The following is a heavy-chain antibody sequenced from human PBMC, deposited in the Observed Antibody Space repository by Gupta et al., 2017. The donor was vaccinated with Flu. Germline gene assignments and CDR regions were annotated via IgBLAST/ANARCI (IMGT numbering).Heavy chain of an antibody. CDR2: ISREGRDK. CDR3: AKDPSVAAVYYFDY. V-gene: IGHV3-30*18. D-gene: IGHD6-13*01. Sequence: QVQLVESGGGVVQPGGSLTLPCTASVFPFSTYSMPWIRQPPGKGLEWVAVISREGRDKHHADTVKGRFTSSRANSKSTLYLQMISLRTEDTAVYYCAKDPSVAAVYYFDYWGQGTLVTVSS. CDR1: VFPFSTYS. J-gene: IGHJ4*02.